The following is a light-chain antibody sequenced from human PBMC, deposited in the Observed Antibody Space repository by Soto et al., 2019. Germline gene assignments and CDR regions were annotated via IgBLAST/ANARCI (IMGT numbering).Light chain of an antibody. CDR3: HQSYSTPALT. Sequence: DIQMTQSPSSLSASVEDRVTITCRASQSISSYLNWYQQKPGKAPKLLIYAASSLQSGVPSRFSGSGSGTDFTLTISSLQPEDFATYYCHQSYSTPALTFGGGTKVELK. J-gene: IGKJ4*01. V-gene: IGKV1-39*01. CDR1: QSISSY. CDR2: AAS.